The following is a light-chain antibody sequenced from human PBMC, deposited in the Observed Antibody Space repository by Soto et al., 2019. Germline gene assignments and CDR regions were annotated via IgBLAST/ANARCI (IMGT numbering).Light chain of an antibody. Sequence: AIQMTQSPSSLSASVGDRVIITCRASQGVGRDLGWYQQKPRKAPRLLIYHASTLHSGVPSRFSGSGSGTDFTLTIASLQPEDFATYFCLQDYSIPLTFGGGTKV. CDR1: QGVGRD. CDR2: HAS. V-gene: IGKV1-6*01. J-gene: IGKJ4*01. CDR3: LQDYSIPLT.